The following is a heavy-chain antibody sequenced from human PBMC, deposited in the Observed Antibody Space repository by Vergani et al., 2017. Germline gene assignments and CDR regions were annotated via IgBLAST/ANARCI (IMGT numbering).Heavy chain of an antibody. CDR2: IYSGGST. Sequence: EVQLVESGGGLVKPGGSLRLSCAASGFTFSSYSMNWVRQAPGKGLEWVSVIYSGGSTYYADSVKGRFTISRHNSKNTLYLQMGSLRAEDMAVYYCARDGYDAFDIWGQGTMVTVSS. D-gene: IGHD6-25*01. V-gene: IGHV3-66*02. J-gene: IGHJ3*02. CDR1: GFTFSSYS. CDR3: ARDGYDAFDI.